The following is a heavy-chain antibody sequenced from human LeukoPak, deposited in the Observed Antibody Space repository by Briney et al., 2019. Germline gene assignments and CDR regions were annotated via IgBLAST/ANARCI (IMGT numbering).Heavy chain of an antibody. Sequence: GGSLRLSCVDSGFTFTNAWMSWVRQAPGKGLEWVSAISGSGGSTYYADSVKGRFTISRDNSKNTLYLQMSNLRAEDTAVYFCARGGGLDVWGQGATVTVSS. CDR2: ISGSGGST. V-gene: IGHV3-23*01. CDR1: GFTFTNAW. CDR3: ARGGGLDV. J-gene: IGHJ6*02. D-gene: IGHD3-16*01.